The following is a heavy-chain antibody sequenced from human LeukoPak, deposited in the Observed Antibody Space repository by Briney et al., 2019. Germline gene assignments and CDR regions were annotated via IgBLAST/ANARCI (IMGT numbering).Heavy chain of an antibody. V-gene: IGHV4-31*03. CDR2: IYYSGST. CDR1: GVSISSGGYY. D-gene: IGHD6-19*01. Sequence: SETLSLTCTVSGVSISSGGYYWRSIRQHPGKSLEWSGYIYYSGSTKYNASIKSRVTISVETSKNKFCVKLSSVTAADTAVYCCARESAYFHSGYFDYWGQGTLVTVSS. J-gene: IGHJ4*02. CDR3: ARESAYFHSGYFDY.